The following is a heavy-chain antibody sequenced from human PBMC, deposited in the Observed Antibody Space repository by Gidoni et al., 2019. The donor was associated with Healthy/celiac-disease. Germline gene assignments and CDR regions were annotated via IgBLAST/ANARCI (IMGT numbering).Heavy chain of an antibody. J-gene: IGHJ2*01. D-gene: IGHD3-16*01. CDR3: ARGKGGTPRSRYFDL. CDR2: INHSGST. V-gene: IGHV4-34*01. CDR1: GGSFSGYY. Sequence: QVQLQQWGAGLLKPSETLSLTCAVYGGSFSGYYWSWIRQPPGKGLEWIGEINHSGSTNYNPSLKSRVTISVDTSKNQFSLKLSSVTAADTAVYYCARGKGGTPRSRYFDLWGRGTLVTVSS.